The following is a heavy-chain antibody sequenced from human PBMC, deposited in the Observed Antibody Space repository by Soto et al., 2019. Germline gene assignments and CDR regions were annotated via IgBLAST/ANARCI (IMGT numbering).Heavy chain of an antibody. J-gene: IGHJ4*02. CDR2: INPNSGGT. CDR1: GYTFTGYY. V-gene: IGHV1-2*02. Sequence: ASVKVSCKASGYTFTGYYMHWVRQAPGQGLEWMGWINPNSGGTNYAQKFQGRVTMTRDTSISTAHMELSRLRSDDTAVYYCARDDFDWLSIPFDYWGQGTLVTVSS. CDR3: ARDDFDWLSIPFDY. D-gene: IGHD3-9*01.